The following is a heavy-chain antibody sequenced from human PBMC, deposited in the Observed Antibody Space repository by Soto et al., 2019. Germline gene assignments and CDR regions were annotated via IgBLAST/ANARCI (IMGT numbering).Heavy chain of an antibody. CDR2: INHGGST. V-gene: IGHV4-34*01. J-gene: IGHJ6*02. D-gene: IGHD2-21*02. CDR3: ARVREVTATFYYYYGMDV. CDR1: GASFSGYY. Sequence: SETLSLTCAVYGASFSGYYWSWIRQPPGKGLEWIGEINHGGSTNYNPSLKSRVTISVDTSKNQFSLKLSSVTAADTAVYYCARVREVTATFYYYYGMDVWGHGTTVTVSS.